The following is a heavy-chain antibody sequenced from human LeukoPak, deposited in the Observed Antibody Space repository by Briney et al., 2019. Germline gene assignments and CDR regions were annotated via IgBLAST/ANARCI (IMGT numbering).Heavy chain of an antibody. CDR3: VRAYAAKNWFDP. V-gene: IGHV3-30-3*01. CDR2: ISYDGSNK. J-gene: IGHJ5*02. Sequence: PGGSLRLSCAASGFTFSSYAIHWVRQAPGKGLEWVAVISYDGSNKYYADSVKGRFTISRDNSKNTLYLQMNSLRAEDAAVYYCVRAYAAKNWFDPWGQGTLVTVSS. D-gene: IGHD2-15*01. CDR1: GFTFSSYA.